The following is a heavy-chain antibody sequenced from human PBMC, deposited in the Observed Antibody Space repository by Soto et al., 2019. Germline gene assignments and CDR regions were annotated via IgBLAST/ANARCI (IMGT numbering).Heavy chain of an antibody. D-gene: IGHD3-16*01. CDR1: GFTFSIYG. J-gene: IGHJ3*02. CDR2: LWAVGSHE. CDR3: AREPTGGNDAFDI. V-gene: IGHV3-33*01. Sequence: QVQLEESGGGVVQPGTSLRLSCAASGFTFSIYGMHWVRQAPGKGLEWVASLWAVGSHECYADSVKGRFTVSRDNSKSTVYLQMNSLRAEDTALYYCAREPTGGNDAFDIWGQGTMVTVSS.